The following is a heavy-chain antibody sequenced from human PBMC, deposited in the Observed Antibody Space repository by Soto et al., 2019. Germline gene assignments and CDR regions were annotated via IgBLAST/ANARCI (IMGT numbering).Heavy chain of an antibody. V-gene: IGHV3-48*01. D-gene: IGHD2-2*01. CDR2: ISSSSSAI. CDR3: ARGSGTSRDYFDY. Sequence: EVQLVESGGGLVQPGGSLRLSCAASGFTFGSYSMNWVRQAPGKGLEWVSVISSSSSAIYYADSVKGRFTISRDNAKNSLYLQMNSLRAEDTAVYYCARGSGTSRDYFDYWGQGTLVTVSS. CDR1: GFTFGSYS. J-gene: IGHJ4*02.